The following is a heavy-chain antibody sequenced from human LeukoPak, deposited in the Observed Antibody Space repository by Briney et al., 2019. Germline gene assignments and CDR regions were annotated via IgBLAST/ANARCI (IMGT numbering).Heavy chain of an antibody. Sequence: ASVKVSCKASGYTFTSYYMHWVRQAPGQGLEWMGIINPSGGSTSYAQKFQGRVTITADESTSTAYMELSSLRSEDTAVYYCARGLVPAALHYFDYWGQGTLVTVSS. D-gene: IGHD2-2*02. CDR1: GYTFTSYY. V-gene: IGHV1-46*01. J-gene: IGHJ4*02. CDR2: INPSGGST. CDR3: ARGLVPAALHYFDY.